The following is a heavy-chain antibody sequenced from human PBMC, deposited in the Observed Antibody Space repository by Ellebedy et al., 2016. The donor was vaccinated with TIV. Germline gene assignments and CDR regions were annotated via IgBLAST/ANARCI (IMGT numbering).Heavy chain of an antibody. J-gene: IGHJ6*02. Sequence: GESLKISCAASGFTFSSYAMHSVRQAPGKGLEWVAVISYDGSNKYYADSVKGRFTISRDNSKNTLYLQMNSLRAEDPAVYYCARDTARSVWDVWGQGTTVTVSS. CDR2: ISYDGSNK. CDR3: ARDTARSVWDV. D-gene: IGHD6-6*01. CDR1: GFTFSSYA. V-gene: IGHV3-30-3*01.